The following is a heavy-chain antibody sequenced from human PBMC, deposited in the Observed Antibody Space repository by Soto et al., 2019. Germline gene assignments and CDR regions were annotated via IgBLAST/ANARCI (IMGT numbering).Heavy chain of an antibody. CDR3: ARVNIAARVNWFDP. CDR1: GFTFSSYW. CDR2: IKQDGSEK. Sequence: PGESLKIACAASGFTFSSYWMSWVRQAPGKGLECVANIKQDGSEKYYVDSVKGRFTISRDNAKKSLYLQMNSLRAEDTAVYYCARVNIAARVNWFDPWGQGTLVNVSS. D-gene: IGHD6-25*01. J-gene: IGHJ5*02. V-gene: IGHV3-7*01.